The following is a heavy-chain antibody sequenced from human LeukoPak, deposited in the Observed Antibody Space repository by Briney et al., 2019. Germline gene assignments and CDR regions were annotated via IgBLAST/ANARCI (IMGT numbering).Heavy chain of an antibody. D-gene: IGHD6-19*01. J-gene: IGHJ4*02. CDR2: ISGSGGGT. V-gene: IGHV3-23*01. CDR1: GFTFSSYA. Sequence: PGGSLRLSCAASGFTFSSYAMSWVRQAPGKGLEWVSAISGSGGGTYYADSGKGRFTIYRDNSKTTLYLQMTSLRAEDTAVYYCAKDTPDDISVAAPYFDYWGQGTLVTVSS. CDR3: AKDTPDDISVAAPYFDY.